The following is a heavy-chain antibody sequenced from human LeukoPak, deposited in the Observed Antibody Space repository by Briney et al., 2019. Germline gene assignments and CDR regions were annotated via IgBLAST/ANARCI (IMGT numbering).Heavy chain of an antibody. D-gene: IGHD4-17*01. V-gene: IGHV3-7*01. CDR2: INQDGSEK. CDR3: ARDSSRVTTVKY. Sequence: GGSLRLSCAASGFTFSSYWMSWVRQAPGKGLELVANINQDGSEKYYVDSVKDRFTISRDNAKNSLYLQMNSLRDEDTAVYYCARDSSRVTTVKYWGQGTLVTVSS. CDR1: GFTFSSYW. J-gene: IGHJ4*02.